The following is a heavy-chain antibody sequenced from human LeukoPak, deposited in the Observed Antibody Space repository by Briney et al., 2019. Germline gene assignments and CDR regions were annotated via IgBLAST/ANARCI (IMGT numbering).Heavy chain of an antibody. V-gene: IGHV1-8*01. D-gene: IGHD1-26*01. CDR1: GNTFTSYD. CDR3: ARAPEWGKSNFYYYMDV. Sequence: ASVKVSCKASGNTFTSYDINWVRQATGQGLEWMGWMNPNSGNTGYAQKFQGRVTMTRNTSINTAYMELSSLRSEDTAVYYCARAPEWGKSNFYYYMDVWGKGTTVTVSS. J-gene: IGHJ6*03. CDR2: MNPNSGNT.